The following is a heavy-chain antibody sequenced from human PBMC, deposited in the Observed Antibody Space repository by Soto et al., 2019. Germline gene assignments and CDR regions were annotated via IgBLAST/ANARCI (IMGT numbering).Heavy chain of an antibody. V-gene: IGHV4-39*01. Sequence: PSETLSLTCTVSGGSISSSSYYWGWIRQPPGKGLEWIGSIYYSGSTYYNPSLKSRVTISVDTSKNQFSLKLSSVTAADTAVYYCARHTPELLWFGEGFDYWGQGTLVTVSS. CDR1: GGSISSSSYY. J-gene: IGHJ4*02. CDR2: IYYSGST. D-gene: IGHD3-10*01. CDR3: ARHTPELLWFGEGFDY.